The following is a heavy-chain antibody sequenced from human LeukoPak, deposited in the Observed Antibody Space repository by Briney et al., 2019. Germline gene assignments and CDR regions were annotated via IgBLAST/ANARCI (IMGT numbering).Heavy chain of an antibody. D-gene: IGHD3-3*01. CDR3: AGRRFLEWSPYFDY. V-gene: IGHV1-24*01. CDR2: FDPDDGET. J-gene: IGHJ4*02. CDR1: GYTLTELS. Sequence: GASVKVSCKVSGYTLTELSMHWVRQAPGKGLEWMGGFDPDDGETIYAQKFQGRVTITADESTSTAYMELSSLRSEDTAVYYCAGRRFLEWSPYFDYWGQGTLVTVSS.